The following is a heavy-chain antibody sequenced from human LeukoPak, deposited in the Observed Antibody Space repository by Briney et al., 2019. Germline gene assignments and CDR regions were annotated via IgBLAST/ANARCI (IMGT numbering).Heavy chain of an antibody. J-gene: IGHJ4*02. CDR1: GFTFSSYS. CDR3: AREDGDWKGIVY. V-gene: IGHV3-48*01. CDR2: IRSSSSTI. D-gene: IGHD1-1*01. Sequence: PGGSLRLSCPASGFTFSSYSMNWVRQAAGKGLEWVSYIRSSSSTIYYADSVKGRFTISRDNAKNSLSLQMNSLRAEDTAVYYCAREDGDWKGIVYWGQGTLVTVSS.